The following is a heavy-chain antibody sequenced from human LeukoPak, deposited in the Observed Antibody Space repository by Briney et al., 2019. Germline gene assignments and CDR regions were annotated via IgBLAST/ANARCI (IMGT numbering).Heavy chain of an antibody. J-gene: IGHJ4*02. V-gene: IGHV3-30*03. D-gene: IGHD5-12*01. CDR2: ISYDGSNK. CDR1: GFTLSSYG. CDR3: ERVTSGSDDSDY. Sequence: GGSLRLSCAASGFTLSSYGMHWVRQAPGKGLDWVAVISYDGSNKYYADSMKGRFTISEDNSKNTLYVQMNSLRAENTAVYYCERVTSGSDDSDYWGQGTLVTVSS.